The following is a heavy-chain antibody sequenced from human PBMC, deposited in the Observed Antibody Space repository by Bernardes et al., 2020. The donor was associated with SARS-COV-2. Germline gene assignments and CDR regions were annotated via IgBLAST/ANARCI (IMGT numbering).Heavy chain of an antibody. CDR2: INPNSGGT. Sequence: ASVKVSCKASGYTFTGYYMHWVRQAPGQGLEWMGWINPNSGGTNYAQKFQGRVTMTRDTSISTAYMELSRLGSDDTAVYYCARDQYGIVGATLDYWGQGTLVTVPS. D-gene: IGHD1-26*01. CDR1: GYTFTGYY. J-gene: IGHJ4*02. V-gene: IGHV1-2*02. CDR3: ARDQYGIVGATLDY.